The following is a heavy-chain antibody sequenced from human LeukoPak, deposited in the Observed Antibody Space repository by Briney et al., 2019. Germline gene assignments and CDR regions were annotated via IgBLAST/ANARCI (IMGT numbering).Heavy chain of an antibody. Sequence: PGGSLRLSCAASGFTFSSYSMNWIRQAPGKGLEWVSSISGSSSYIYYADSVKGRFTISRDNAKNSLYLQMNSLRAEDTAVYYCARGPLVAATNWFDPWGQGTLVTVSS. V-gene: IGHV3-21*01. CDR1: GFTFSSYS. CDR3: ARGPLVAATNWFDP. CDR2: ISGSSSYI. D-gene: IGHD2-15*01. J-gene: IGHJ5*02.